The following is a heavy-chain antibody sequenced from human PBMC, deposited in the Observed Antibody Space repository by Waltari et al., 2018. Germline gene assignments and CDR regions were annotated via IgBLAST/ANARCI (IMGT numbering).Heavy chain of an antibody. CDR1: GFTFSGYW. CDR2: IKQEGGEK. Sequence: EVHLVESGGGLVQPGGSLRLSCAASGFTFSGYWMSWVRQAPGQGLYGVANIKQEGGEKYYVDSVKGRVTISRDNAKNSLYLQVNSLRTDDTAVYYCASISSPMDYWGQGTLVTVSS. CDR3: ASISSPMDY. J-gene: IGHJ4*02. V-gene: IGHV3-7*01. D-gene: IGHD3-3*02.